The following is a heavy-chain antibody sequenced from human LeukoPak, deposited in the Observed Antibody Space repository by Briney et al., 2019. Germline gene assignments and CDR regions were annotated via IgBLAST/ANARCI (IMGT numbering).Heavy chain of an antibody. Sequence: PGGSLRLSWAPSGFTFTIYSMSWVRQAPGKGLEWVSAISGSGGSTYYADSVKGRFTISRDNSKSTLYLQVNSLRAEDTAVYYCAKEQVLTIDYWGQGTRVTVSS. D-gene: IGHD4-11*01. CDR2: ISGSGGST. CDR1: GFTFTIYS. J-gene: IGHJ4*02. V-gene: IGHV3-23*01. CDR3: AKEQVLTIDY.